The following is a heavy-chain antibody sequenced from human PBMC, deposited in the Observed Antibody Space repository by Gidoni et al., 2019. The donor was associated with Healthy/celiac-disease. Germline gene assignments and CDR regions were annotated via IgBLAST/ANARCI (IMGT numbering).Heavy chain of an antibody. D-gene: IGHD1-26*01. CDR3: TSRELPGIVGATEEDYYYYGMDV. J-gene: IGHJ6*02. CDR1: GFTFSGSA. Sequence: EVQLVESGGGLVQPGGSMNLSCAASGFTFSGSAMHWVRQASGKGLEWVGRIRSKANSYATAYAASVKGRFTISRDDSKNTAYLQMNSLKTEDTAVYYCTSRELPGIVGATEEDYYYYGMDVWGQGTTVTVSS. V-gene: IGHV3-73*02. CDR2: IRSKANSYAT.